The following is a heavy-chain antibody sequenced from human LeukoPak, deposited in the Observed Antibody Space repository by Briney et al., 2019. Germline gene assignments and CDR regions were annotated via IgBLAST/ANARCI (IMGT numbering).Heavy chain of an antibody. D-gene: IGHD3-3*01. V-gene: IGHV1-46*01. CDR2: IKPSAGST. CDR1: GYTFTSHY. Sequence: ASVKVSCRASGYTFTSHYMHWVRQAPGQGLEWMGIIKPSAGSTSYPQKFQGRVTMTTDTSTSTVYMELSSLRSEDTAVYYCAAPGASGFVGNFWSGPLDFWGQGTLVTVSS. J-gene: IGHJ4*02. CDR3: AAPGASGFVGNFWSGPLDF.